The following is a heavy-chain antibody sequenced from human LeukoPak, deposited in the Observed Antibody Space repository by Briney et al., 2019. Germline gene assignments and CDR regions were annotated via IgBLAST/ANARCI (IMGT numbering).Heavy chain of an antibody. CDR2: INSDGTST. CDR1: GFTVSSNY. D-gene: IGHD7-27*01. Sequence: QPGGSLRLSCAASGFTVSSNYMSWVRQAPGKGLVWVSGINSDGTSTTYADSVKGRFTISRDNAKNTLFLQMNSLRAEDMAMYYCARGESETSWGTFDHWGQGTLVTVSS. CDR3: ARGESETSWGTFDH. J-gene: IGHJ4*02. V-gene: IGHV3-74*01.